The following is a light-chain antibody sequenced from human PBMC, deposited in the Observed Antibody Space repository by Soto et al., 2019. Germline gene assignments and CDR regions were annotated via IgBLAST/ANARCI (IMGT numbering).Light chain of an antibody. CDR3: CSLTTSHTYV. Sequence: SVLTRPASVSGSAGRSITSACTGTSSDIGHYDYVSWYQQHPGKAPKLMIYHVTYRPSGVSNRYSGSKSGNSASLTISGLQADDEADYYCCSLTTSHTYVFGSGTKVTVL. CDR1: SSDIGHYDY. CDR2: HVT. J-gene: IGLJ1*01. V-gene: IGLV2-14*03.